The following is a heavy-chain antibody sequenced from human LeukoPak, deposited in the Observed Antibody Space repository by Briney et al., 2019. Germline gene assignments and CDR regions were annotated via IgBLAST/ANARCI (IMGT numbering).Heavy chain of an antibody. V-gene: IGHV1-2*02. D-gene: IGHD2-15*01. J-gene: IGHJ4*02. CDR2: INPNSGGT. CDR1: GYTFTGYY. Sequence: GASVKVSCKASGYTFTGYYMHWVRQAPGQGLEWMGWINPNSGGTNYAQKFQGRVTMTRDTSISTAYMDLSSLGSDDTAIFYCVRKSATRRTSEFDYWGQGTPVTVSS. CDR3: VRKSATRRTSEFDY.